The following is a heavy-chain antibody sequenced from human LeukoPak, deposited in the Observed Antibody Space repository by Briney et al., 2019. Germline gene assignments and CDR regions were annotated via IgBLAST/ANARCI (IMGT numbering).Heavy chain of an antibody. CDR1: GGSISSYY. CDR2: INHSGST. J-gene: IGHJ4*02. D-gene: IGHD6-13*01. Sequence: PSETLSLTCTVSGGSISSYYWSWIRQPPGKGLEWIGEINHSGSTNYNPSLRSRVTISVDTSKNQFSLKLSSVTAADTAVYYCARDGSIAAAGTSFDYWGQGTLVTVSS. CDR3: ARDGSIAAAGTSFDY. V-gene: IGHV4-34*01.